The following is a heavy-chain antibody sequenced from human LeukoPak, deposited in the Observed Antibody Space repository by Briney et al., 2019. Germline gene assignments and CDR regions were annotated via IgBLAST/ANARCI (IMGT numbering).Heavy chain of an antibody. J-gene: IGHJ4*02. Sequence: GGSLRLSCAASGFTFNDYYMSWIRQAPGKGLEWVSYISSGSITIYYADSLKGRFTISRDNAKNSLYLQMNSLRAEDTAVYYCARRRDYFDYWGQGTLVTVSP. CDR1: GFTFNDYY. CDR3: ARRRDYFDY. V-gene: IGHV3-11*01. CDR2: ISSGSITI.